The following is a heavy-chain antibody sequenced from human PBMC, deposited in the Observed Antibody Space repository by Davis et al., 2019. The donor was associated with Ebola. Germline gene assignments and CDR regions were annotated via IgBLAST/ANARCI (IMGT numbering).Heavy chain of an antibody. D-gene: IGHD2-15*01. J-gene: IGHJ4*02. CDR3: ARDRDVLLRQTDY. CDR1: GYTFTSYG. CDR2: INPHNGNT. Sequence: ASVKVSCKASGYTFTSYGITWVRQAPGQGLEWMGWINPHNGNTNYAQNVQGRVTMTTDTSTSTAYMEVRSLRSDDTAVYYCARDRDVLLRQTDYWGQGTLVTVSS. V-gene: IGHV1-18*04.